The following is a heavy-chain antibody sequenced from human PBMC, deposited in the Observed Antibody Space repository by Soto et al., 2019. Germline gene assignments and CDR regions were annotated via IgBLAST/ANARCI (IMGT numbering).Heavy chain of an antibody. CDR3: AREQQMAYYYGSGPIDYYGKDV. CDR2: ISFGGDNK. CDR1: GVTFSGYA. J-gene: IGHJ6*02. V-gene: IGHV3-30-3*01. Sequence: VVSMRLSDAAAGVTFSGYAVHWVRQAKGKGLGWVAVISFGGDNKYYADSVKGRFTISRDNLKNTLYLQMNSLRVEDTAVYYCAREQQMAYYYGSGPIDYYGKDVWGQGTTVTVS. D-gene: IGHD3-10*01.